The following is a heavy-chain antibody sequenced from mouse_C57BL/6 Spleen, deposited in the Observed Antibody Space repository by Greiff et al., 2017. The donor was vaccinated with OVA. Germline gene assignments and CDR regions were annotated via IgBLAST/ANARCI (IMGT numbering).Heavy chain of an antibody. V-gene: IGHV1-15*01. CDR2: IDPETGGT. CDR3: TKYDGADYYAMDY. J-gene: IGHJ4*01. D-gene: IGHD2-14*01. Sequence: VKLQESGAELVRPGASVTLSCKASGYTFTDYEMHWVKQTPVHGLEWIGAIDPETGGTAYNQKFKGKAILTADKSSSTAYMELRSLTSEDSAVYYFTKYDGADYYAMDYWGQGTSGTVSS. CDR1: GYTFTDYE.